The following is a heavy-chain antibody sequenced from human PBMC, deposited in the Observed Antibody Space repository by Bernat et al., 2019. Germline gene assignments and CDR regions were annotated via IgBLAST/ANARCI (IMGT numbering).Heavy chain of an antibody. V-gene: IGHV3-21*01. J-gene: IGHJ4*02. CDR2: ISSSSSYI. D-gene: IGHD2-2*01. Sequence: EVQLVESGGGLVKPGGSLRLSCAASGFTFSSYSMNWVRQAPGKGLEWVSSISSSSSYIYYAASVKGRFTISRDNAKNSLYLQMNSLRAEDTAVYYCARDLPQDIVVVPAAIGYWGQGTLVTVSS. CDR3: ARDLPQDIVVVPAAIGY. CDR1: GFTFSSYS.